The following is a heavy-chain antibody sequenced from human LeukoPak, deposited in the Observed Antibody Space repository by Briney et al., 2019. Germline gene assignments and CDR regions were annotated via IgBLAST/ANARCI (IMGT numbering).Heavy chain of an antibody. V-gene: IGHV4-59*06. CDR1: GGSISSYY. CDR2: IYYSGST. CDR3: ARAPEPGDYASYYFDY. D-gene: IGHD4-17*01. Sequence: PLETLSLTCTVSGGSISSYYWSWIRQHPGKGLEWIGYIYYSGSTYYNPSLKSRVTISVDTSKNQFSLKLSSVTAADTAVYYCARAPEPGDYASYYFDYWGQGTLVTVSS. J-gene: IGHJ4*02.